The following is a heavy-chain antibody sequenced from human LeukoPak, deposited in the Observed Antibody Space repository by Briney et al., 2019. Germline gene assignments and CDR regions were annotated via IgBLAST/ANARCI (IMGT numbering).Heavy chain of an antibody. D-gene: IGHD1-26*01. CDR2: IYYSGST. CDR1: GGSISSYY. CDR3: ARVGRHSTRELLANFDY. V-gene: IGHV4-59*08. J-gene: IGHJ4*02. Sequence: SETLSLTCTVSGGSISSYYWSWIRQPPGKGLEWIGYIYYSGSTNYNPSLKSRVTISVDTSKNQFSLKLSSVTAADTAVYYCARVGRHSTRELLANFDYWGQGTLVTVSS.